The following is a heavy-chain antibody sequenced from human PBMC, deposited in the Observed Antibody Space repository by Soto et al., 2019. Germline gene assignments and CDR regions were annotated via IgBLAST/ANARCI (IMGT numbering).Heavy chain of an antibody. CDR3: ARTGFCSGDDCYPNWFAS. Sequence: QVPLRESGPRLVQPSETLSLTCTVSGGSVSSGSYYWSWIRQPPGEGLEWIGYIFYSGSTSYNPSLKSRVTMSVDTCKNQFSLKLNSVTAADTAVYYCARTGFCSGDDCYPNWFASWGQGTLVTFSS. D-gene: IGHD2-15*01. J-gene: IGHJ5*01. CDR2: IFYSGST. CDR1: GGSVSSGSYY. V-gene: IGHV4-61*01.